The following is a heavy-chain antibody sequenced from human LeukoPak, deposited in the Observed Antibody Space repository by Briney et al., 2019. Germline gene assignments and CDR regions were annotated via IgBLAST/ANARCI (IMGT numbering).Heavy chain of an antibody. CDR2: ISGSGGST. Sequence: GGSLRLSCAASGFTFSSYAMSWVRQAPGKGLEWVSAISGSGGSTYYADSVKGRFTVSRDNSKNTLYLQMNSLRAVDTAVYYCARAVAGTWEDYWGQGTLVTVSS. J-gene: IGHJ4*02. D-gene: IGHD6-19*01. CDR3: ARAVAGTWEDY. CDR1: GFTFSSYA. V-gene: IGHV3-23*01.